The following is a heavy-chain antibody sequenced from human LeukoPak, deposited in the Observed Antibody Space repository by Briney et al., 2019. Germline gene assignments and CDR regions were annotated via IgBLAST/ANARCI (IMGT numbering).Heavy chain of an antibody. Sequence: ASVKVSCKASGYTFTSYDINWVRQATGQGLEWMGWMNPNSGNTGYAQRFQGRVTMTRNTSISTAYMELSSLRSEDTAVYYCATSRDYGGNSLTLGHAFDIWGQGTMVTVSS. D-gene: IGHD4-23*01. J-gene: IGHJ3*02. CDR2: MNPNSGNT. V-gene: IGHV1-8*01. CDR1: GYTFTSYD. CDR3: ATSRDYGGNSLTLGHAFDI.